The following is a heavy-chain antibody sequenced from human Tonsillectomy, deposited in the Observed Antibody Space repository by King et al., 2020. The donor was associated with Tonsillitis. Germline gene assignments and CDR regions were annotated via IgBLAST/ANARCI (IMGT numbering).Heavy chain of an antibody. V-gene: IGHV3-30*03. J-gene: IGHJ4*02. D-gene: IGHD4-17*01. CDR2: ISYDGNNK. Sequence: VQLVESGGGVVQLGRSLRLSCAASGFIFSNYGMHWVRQAPGKGLEWVAVISYDGNNKYYADSVKGRFTISRDNSKSTVYLQLNSLRAEDTAVYYCAHIVGSLHDYGDYISFDYWGQGILVTVSS. CDR1: GFIFSNYG. CDR3: AHIVGSLHDYGDYISFDY.